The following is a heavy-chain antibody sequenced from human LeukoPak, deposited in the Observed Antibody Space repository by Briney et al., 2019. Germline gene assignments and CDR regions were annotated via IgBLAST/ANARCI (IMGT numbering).Heavy chain of an antibody. CDR3: ARADIVVVPAAIRGAFDI. D-gene: IGHD2-2*02. CDR1: GGSISSYY. CDR2: IYYSGST. Sequence: PSETLSPTCTVSGGSISSYYWSWIRQPPGKGLEWIGYIYYSGSTNYNPSLKSRVTISVDTSKNQFSLKLSSVTAADTAVYYCARADIVVVPAAIRGAFDIWGQGTMVTVSS. J-gene: IGHJ3*02. V-gene: IGHV4-59*01.